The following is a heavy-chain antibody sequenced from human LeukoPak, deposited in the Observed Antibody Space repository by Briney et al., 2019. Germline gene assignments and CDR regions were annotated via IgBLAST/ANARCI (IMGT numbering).Heavy chain of an antibody. CDR2: IYYSGST. D-gene: IGHD5-18*01. CDR1: GGSISSDNYY. V-gene: IGHV4-61*01. CDR3: AGGYSYMFDYYYMDV. Sequence: PSETLSLTCTVSGGSISSDNYYWSWIRQPPGKGLEWIGYIYYSGSTNYNPSLKSRVTISVDTSKNQFSLKLSSVTAADTAVYYCAGGYSYMFDYYYMDVWGKGTTVTVSS. J-gene: IGHJ6*03.